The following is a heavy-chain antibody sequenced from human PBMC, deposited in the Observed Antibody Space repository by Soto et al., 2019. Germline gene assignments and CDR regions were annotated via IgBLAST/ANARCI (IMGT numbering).Heavy chain of an antibody. J-gene: IGHJ4*02. CDR2: ISSSFVSM. CDR3: ARVSATGWVVNGREYFDY. Sequence: PGGSLRLSCAVSGFPFSNYYMSWIRQAPGKGLEWLADISSSFVSMHYADSVKDRFSISRDNDNNSLFLQMNSLRADDTAVYYCARVSATGWVVNGREYFDYWGQGA. V-gene: IGHV3-11*01. CDR1: GFPFSNYY. D-gene: IGHD3-9*01.